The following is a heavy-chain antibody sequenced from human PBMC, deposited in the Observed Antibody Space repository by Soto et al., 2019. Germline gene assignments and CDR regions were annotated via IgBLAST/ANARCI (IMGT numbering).Heavy chain of an antibody. CDR1: GFTFSSYA. J-gene: IGHJ6*02. D-gene: IGHD6-25*01. Sequence: GGSLRLSCAASGFTFSSYAMHWVRQAPGKGLEWVAVISYDGSNKYYADSVKGRFTISRDNSKNTLYLQMNSLRAEDTAVYYCARDRSGYAENTCMDVWGQGTTVTVSS. V-gene: IGHV3-30-3*01. CDR2: ISYDGSNK. CDR3: ARDRSGYAENTCMDV.